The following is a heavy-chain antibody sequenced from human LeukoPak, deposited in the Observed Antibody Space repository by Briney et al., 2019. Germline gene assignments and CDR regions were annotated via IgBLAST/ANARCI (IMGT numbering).Heavy chain of an antibody. CDR2: INHSGST. D-gene: IGHD6-6*01. CDR3: ARRIWGPYSSSRYFDY. Sequence: PSQTLSLTCAVYGGSFSGYYWSWIRQPPGKGLEWIGEINHSGSTNYNPSLKSRVTISVDTSKNQFSLKLSSVTAADTAVYYCARRIWGPYSSSRYFDYWGQGTLVTVSS. CDR1: GGSFSGYY. V-gene: IGHV4-34*01. J-gene: IGHJ4*02.